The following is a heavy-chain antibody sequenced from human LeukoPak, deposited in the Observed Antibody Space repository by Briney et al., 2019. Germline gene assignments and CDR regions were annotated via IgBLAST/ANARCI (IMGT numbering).Heavy chain of an antibody. D-gene: IGHD3-3*01. V-gene: IGHV1-8*01. CDR2: MNPNSGNT. Sequence: ASLNLSCTASGYTFTSYDINWVRQATGQGLEWIGWMNPNSGNTGYAQTFQGRVTMTRNTSISTAYMELSSLRSEDTAVYYCARGIFGVHDDSAYRPSGEGTLVTLSS. J-gene: IGHJ5*02. CDR3: ARGIFGVHDDSAYRP. CDR1: GYTFTSYD.